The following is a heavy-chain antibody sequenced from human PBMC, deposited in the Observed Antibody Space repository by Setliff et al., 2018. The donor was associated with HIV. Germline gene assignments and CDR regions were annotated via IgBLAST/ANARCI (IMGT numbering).Heavy chain of an antibody. D-gene: IGHD3-10*01. CDR2: IYTSGST. V-gene: IGHV4-4*09. Sequence: PSETLSLTCTVSGDSISTYCWIWIRQPPGKGLEWIGNIYTSGSTNYNPSLKSRVTISVDTSKNQFSLKLSSVTAADTAVYYCARTFGDLKHYNYYYTIDVWGQGTTVTVSS. J-gene: IGHJ6*02. CDR1: GDSISTYC. CDR3: ARTFGDLKHYNYYYTIDV.